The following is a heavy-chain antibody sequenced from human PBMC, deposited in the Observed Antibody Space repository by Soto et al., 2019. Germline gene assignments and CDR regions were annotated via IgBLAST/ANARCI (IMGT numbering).Heavy chain of an antibody. J-gene: IGHJ4*02. CDR3: TRDGRGLGRLSLFEY. Sequence: GSLRLSCSASGFNVNSDYMNWVRQTPGKGLEWVASIYSGETTYYADSVRGRFTISSDKSKNTLYFQLSSLRIEDTAVYYCTRDGRGLGRLSLFEYWGQGVLVTVPS. V-gene: IGHV3-53*01. CDR2: IYSGETT. CDR1: GFNVNSDY. D-gene: IGHD2-21*02.